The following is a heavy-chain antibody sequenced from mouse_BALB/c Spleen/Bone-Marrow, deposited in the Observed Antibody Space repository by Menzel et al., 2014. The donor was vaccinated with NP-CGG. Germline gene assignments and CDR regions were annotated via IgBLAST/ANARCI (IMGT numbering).Heavy chain of an antibody. CDR1: GHTFTSYW. D-gene: IGHD2-3*01. Sequence: QVQLQQSGAELAKPGASVKMSCKASGHTFTSYWMHWVKQRPGQGLEWIGYINPSTGYTEYNQKFKDMATLTADKSSSTAYMQLSSLTSEDSSVYYCARYDGYEAYWGQGTLVTVSA. J-gene: IGHJ3*01. V-gene: IGHV1-7*01. CDR3: ARYDGYEAY. CDR2: INPSTGYT.